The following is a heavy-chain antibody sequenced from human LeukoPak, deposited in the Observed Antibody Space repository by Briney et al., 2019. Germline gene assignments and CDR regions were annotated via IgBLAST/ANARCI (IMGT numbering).Heavy chain of an antibody. Sequence: GGSLRLSCAASGFTFSSYWMTWVRQAPGKGLELVANIKQDGSEKYYVDSVKGRFTISRDNAKNSLYLQMDSLRAEDTAVYYCARSSGYCSGGSCFPFDYWGQGTLVTVSS. CDR2: IKQDGSEK. CDR1: GFTFSSYW. CDR3: ARSSGYCSGGSCFPFDY. D-gene: IGHD2-15*01. J-gene: IGHJ4*02. V-gene: IGHV3-7*04.